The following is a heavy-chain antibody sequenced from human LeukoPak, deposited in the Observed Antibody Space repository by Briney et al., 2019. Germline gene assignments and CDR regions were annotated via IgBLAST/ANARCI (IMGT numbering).Heavy chain of an antibody. D-gene: IGHD5-18*01. CDR1: GYTLTELS. V-gene: IGHV1-24*01. CDR3: ATDLAGYSYGRDYYYGMDV. J-gene: IGHJ6*02. Sequence: ASVKVSCKVSGYTLTELSMHWVRQAPGKGLEWMGGFDPEDGETIYAQKFQGRVTVTEDTSTDTAYMELSSLRSEDTAVYYCATDLAGYSYGRDYYYGMDVWGQGTTVTVSS. CDR2: FDPEDGET.